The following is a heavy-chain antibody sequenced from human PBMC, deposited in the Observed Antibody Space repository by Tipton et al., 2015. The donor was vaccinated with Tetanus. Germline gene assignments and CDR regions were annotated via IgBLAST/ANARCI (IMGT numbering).Heavy chain of an antibody. Sequence: SLRLSCAASGFPFSRFSMNWVRQAPGKGLEWVSYMTSDTRTIYYADSVRGRFTISRDNARSSLYLQMNSLRDEDTALYYCARRGCRGGSCYISPNYGMDVWGQGTTVTVSS. V-gene: IGHV3-48*02. J-gene: IGHJ6*02. CDR2: MTSDTRTI. D-gene: IGHD2-15*01. CDR3: ARRGCRGGSCYISPNYGMDV. CDR1: GFPFSRFS.